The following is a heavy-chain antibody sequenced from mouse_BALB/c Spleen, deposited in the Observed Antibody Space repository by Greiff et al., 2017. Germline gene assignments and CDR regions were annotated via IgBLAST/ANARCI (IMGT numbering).Heavy chain of an antibody. Sequence: QVQLQQPGAELVKPGASVKMSCKASGYTFTSYWMHWVKQRPGQGLEWIGVIDPSDSYTSYNQKFKGKATLTVDTSSSTAYMQLSSLTSEDSAVYYCTRYGDDPRYVDYWGQGTTLTVAS. J-gene: IGHJ2*01. CDR2: IDPSDSYT. CDR1: GYTFTSYW. CDR3: TRYGDDPRYVDY. V-gene: IGHV1S127*01. D-gene: IGHD2-2*01.